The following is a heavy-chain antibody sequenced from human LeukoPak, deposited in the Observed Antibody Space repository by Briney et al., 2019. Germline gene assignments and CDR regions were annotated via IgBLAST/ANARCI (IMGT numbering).Heavy chain of an antibody. CDR3: ARDHVGATTSDY. J-gene: IGHJ4*02. V-gene: IGHV3-21*01. CDR1: GFTFSSYS. CDR2: ISSSSSYI. D-gene: IGHD1-26*01. Sequence: RGSLRLSCAASGFTFSSYSMNWVRQAPGKGLEWVSSISSSSSYIYYADSVKGRFTISRDNAKNSLYLQMNSLRAEDTAVYYCARDHVGATTSDYWGQGTLVTVSS.